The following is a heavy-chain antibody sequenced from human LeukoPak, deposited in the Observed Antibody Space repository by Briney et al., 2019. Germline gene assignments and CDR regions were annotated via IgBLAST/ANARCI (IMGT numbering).Heavy chain of an antibody. Sequence: PGGSLRLSCAASGFTFRSYAMSWVRQAPGKGLEWVSAISGSGDTTYYADSVKGRFTTSRDNSKNTLYLQMNSLRPEDTAVYYCAKVGARGCSSSTCFIYWGQGALVTVSS. CDR2: ISGSGDTT. V-gene: IGHV3-23*01. J-gene: IGHJ4*02. CDR1: GFTFRSYA. CDR3: AKVGARGCSSSTCFIY. D-gene: IGHD2-2*01.